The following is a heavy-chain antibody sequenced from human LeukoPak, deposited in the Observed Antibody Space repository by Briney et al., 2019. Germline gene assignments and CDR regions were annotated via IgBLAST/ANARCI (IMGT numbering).Heavy chain of an antibody. CDR2: ISSSSSYI. CDR3: ARDWDYYGSGSYLDY. CDR1: GFTFSSYS. D-gene: IGHD3-10*01. Sequence: PGGSLRLSCAASGFTFSSYSMNWVRQAPGKGLEWVSSISSSSSYIYYADSVKGRFTISRDNAKNSLYLQMNSLRAEDTAVYYCARDWDYYGSGSYLDYWGQGTLVIVSS. V-gene: IGHV3-21*01. J-gene: IGHJ4*02.